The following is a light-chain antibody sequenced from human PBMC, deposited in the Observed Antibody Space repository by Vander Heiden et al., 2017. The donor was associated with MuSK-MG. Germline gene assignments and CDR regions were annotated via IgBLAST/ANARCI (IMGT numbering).Light chain of an antibody. V-gene: IGLV2-14*01. CDR1: SNDIGRYDY. J-gene: IGLJ1*01. CDR3: SSYRSGSTPYV. CDR2: EVT. Sequence: QSALTQPASVSGSPGQSITISCTGISNDIGRYDYVSWYQHLPGKAPKLIIYEVTNRPSGVSDRFSGSKSGNTASLTISGLQDDDEADYYCSSYRSGSTPYVFGSGTKVTVL.